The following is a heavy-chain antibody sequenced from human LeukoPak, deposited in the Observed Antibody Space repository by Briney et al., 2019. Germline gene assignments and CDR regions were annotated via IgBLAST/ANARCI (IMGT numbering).Heavy chain of an antibody. D-gene: IGHD6-19*01. J-gene: IGHJ6*03. Sequence: ASVKVSCKASGGTFSSYAISWVRQAPGQGLEWMGWISAYNGNTNYAQKLQGRVTMTTDTSTSTAYMELRSLRSDDTAVYYCARAGLEQWLVLTDYYYYMDVWGKGTTVTISS. CDR2: ISAYNGNT. CDR3: ARAGLEQWLVLTDYYYYMDV. CDR1: GGTFSSYA. V-gene: IGHV1-18*01.